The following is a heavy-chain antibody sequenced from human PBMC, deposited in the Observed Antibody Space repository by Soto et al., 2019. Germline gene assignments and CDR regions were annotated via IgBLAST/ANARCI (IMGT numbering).Heavy chain of an antibody. Sequence: SETLSLTCTVSGYSISSSNWWGWIRQPPGKGLEWIGYIYYSGSTYYNPSPKSRVSMSVDTSKNHFSLKLSPVTAVDTAVYYCASSSVIGTTRRHFDYWGQGTLVTVSS. CDR3: ASSSVIGTTRRHFDY. V-gene: IGHV4-28*01. CDR2: IYYSGST. D-gene: IGHD1-7*01. CDR1: GYSISSSNW. J-gene: IGHJ4*02.